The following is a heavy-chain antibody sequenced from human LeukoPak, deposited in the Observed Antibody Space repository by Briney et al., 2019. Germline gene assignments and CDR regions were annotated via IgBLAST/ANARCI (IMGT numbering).Heavy chain of an antibody. CDR2: INQSGRT. CDR3: ARGFWSRYYDY. J-gene: IGHJ4*02. V-gene: IGHV4-34*01. Sequence: SETLSLTCAVYGGSFSGYYWSWIRQPPGEGLEWIGEINQSGRTNYNPSLKSRVTISVDSSKNQFSPRLSSVTAADTAVYYCARGFWSRYYDYWGQGTLVTVSS. CDR1: GGSFSGYY. D-gene: IGHD2-8*02.